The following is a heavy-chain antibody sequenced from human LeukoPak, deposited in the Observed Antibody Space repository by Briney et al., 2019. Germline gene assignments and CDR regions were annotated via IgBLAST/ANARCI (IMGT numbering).Heavy chain of an antibody. V-gene: IGHV3-48*03. CDR2: MSSSGSTI. CDR3: AELGITMIGGV. CDR1: GFTFSSYE. J-gene: IGHJ6*04. Sequence: GGSLRLSCAAPGFTFSSYEMNWVRQTPGKGLEWVSYMSSSGSTIYYADYVKGRFTISRDNAKNSLYLQMNSLRAEDTAVYYCAELGITMIGGVWGKGTTVTISS. D-gene: IGHD3-10*02.